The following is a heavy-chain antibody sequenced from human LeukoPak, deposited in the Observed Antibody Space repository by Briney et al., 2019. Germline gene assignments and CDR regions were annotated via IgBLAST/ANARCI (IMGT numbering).Heavy chain of an antibody. J-gene: IGHJ5*02. CDR3: AGTRIAAAGGFLNH. CDR1: GFTFSSYE. D-gene: IGHD6-13*01. V-gene: IGHV3-48*03. Sequence: PGGSLRLSCAASGFTFSSYEMNWVRQAPGKGREWVSYISSIGSTIYYADSVKGRFTISRDNATNSLYLQMNSLRAEDTAVYYCAGTRIAAAGGFLNHWGQGTLVTVSS. CDR2: ISSIGSTI.